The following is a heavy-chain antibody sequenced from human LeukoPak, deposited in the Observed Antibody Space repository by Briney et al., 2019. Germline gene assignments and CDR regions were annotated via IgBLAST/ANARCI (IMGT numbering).Heavy chain of an antibody. V-gene: IGHV3-7*01. CDR2: IKEDGSEN. CDR1: GVTFSSYW. Sequence: PGGSLRLSCAASGVTFSSYWMSWVRQAPGKGLEWVANIKEDGSENYYVDSVKGRFTISRDNAKNSLYLQMNSLRAEDTAVYYCARNRRASDYWGQGTLVTVSS. J-gene: IGHJ4*02. CDR3: ARNRRASDY.